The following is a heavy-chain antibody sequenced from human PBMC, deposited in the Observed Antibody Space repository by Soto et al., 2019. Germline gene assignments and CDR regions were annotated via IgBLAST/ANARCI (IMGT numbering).Heavy chain of an antibody. CDR3: ARDRGYCSGGSCYPYYYYDMDV. J-gene: IGHJ6*03. D-gene: IGHD2-15*01. V-gene: IGHV1-2*04. CDR1: GYTFTGYY. Sequence: ASVKVSCKASGYTFTGYYMHWVRQAPGQGLEWMGWINPNSGGTNYAQKFQGWVTMTRDTSISTAYMELSRLRSDDTAVYYCARDRGYCSGGSCYPYYYYDMDVWGKGTTVTVSS. CDR2: INPNSGGT.